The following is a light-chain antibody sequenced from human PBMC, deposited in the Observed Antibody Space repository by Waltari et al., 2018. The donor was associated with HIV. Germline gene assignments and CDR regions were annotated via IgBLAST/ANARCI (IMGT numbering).Light chain of an antibody. Sequence: QSVLTQPPSASGTPGQWVTISCSGRRSNSGSNIVNWDSQFPGTAPKVLIYKNDQRPSGVPDRFSGSKSGTSASLAISGLQSEDEADYYCAAWDDSLNGPNWVFGGGTKLTVL. CDR3: AAWDDSLNGPNWV. CDR1: RSNSGSNI. V-gene: IGLV1-44*01. J-gene: IGLJ3*02. CDR2: KND.